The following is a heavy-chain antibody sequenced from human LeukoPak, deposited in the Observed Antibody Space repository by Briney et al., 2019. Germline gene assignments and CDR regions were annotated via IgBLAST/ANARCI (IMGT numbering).Heavy chain of an antibody. J-gene: IGHJ4*02. CDR3: AREVDTVTTKDY. V-gene: IGHV1-2*02. CDR1: GYTFTGYY. CDR2: INPNSGGT. D-gene: IGHD4-17*01. Sequence: SVKVSCKASGYTFTGYYMHWVRQAPGQGLEWMGWINPNSGGTKYAQKFQGRVNMTRDTSISTAYMELSRLRSDDTAVYYCAREVDTVTTKDYWGQGTLVTVSS.